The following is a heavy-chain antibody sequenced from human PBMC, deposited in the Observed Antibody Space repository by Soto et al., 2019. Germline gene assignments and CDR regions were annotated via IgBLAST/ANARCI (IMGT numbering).Heavy chain of an antibody. Sequence: EVQLVESGGGLVQPGGSLRLSCAAFGFKISSSSMNWVRQAPGRGLEWVAYISDSGSNTLYADSVKGRFTVSRDTAKNSLYLQMSGLREEDRAGYYCAGYYYDSSGDDGMDVWGQGTTVTVSS. V-gene: IGHV3-48*02. CDR2: ISDSGSNT. CDR1: GFKISSSS. D-gene: IGHD3-22*01. CDR3: AGYYYDSSGDDGMDV. J-gene: IGHJ6*02.